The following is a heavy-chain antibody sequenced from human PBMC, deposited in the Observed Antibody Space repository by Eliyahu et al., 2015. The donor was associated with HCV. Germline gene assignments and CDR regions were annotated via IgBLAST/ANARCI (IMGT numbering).Heavy chain of an antibody. CDR3: AKDKEFREPMVRGVMFDY. D-gene: IGHD3-10*01. CDR2: ISWNSGSI. V-gene: IGHV3-9*01. J-gene: IGHJ4*02. Sequence: EVQLVESGGGLVQPGRSLRLSCAASGFTFDDYAMXWVRQAPGKGLGGVSGISWNSGSIGYADSVKGRFTISRDNAKNSLYLQMNSLRAEDTALYYCAKDKEFREPMVRGVMFDYWGQGTLVTVSS. CDR1: GFTFDDYA.